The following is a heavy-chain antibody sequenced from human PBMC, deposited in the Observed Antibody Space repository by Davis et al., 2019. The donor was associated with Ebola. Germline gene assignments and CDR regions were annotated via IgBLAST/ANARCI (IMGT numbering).Heavy chain of an antibody. D-gene: IGHD6-19*01. Sequence: SETLSLTCAVYGGSFNTYYWSWIRQPPGKGLEWIGEINHIGSTNYNPSLKSRVTISADASKNQFSRTLMSVTAADTAVYYCARRIVVAWGSFYYDHWGQGILVTVSS. CDR3: ARRIVVAWGSFYYDH. CDR1: GGSFNTYY. CDR2: INHIGST. J-gene: IGHJ4*02. V-gene: IGHV4-34*01.